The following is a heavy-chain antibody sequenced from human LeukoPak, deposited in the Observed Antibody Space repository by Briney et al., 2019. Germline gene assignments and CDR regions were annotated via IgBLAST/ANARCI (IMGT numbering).Heavy chain of an antibody. V-gene: IGHV4-61*02. CDR3: ARRASSGSYSYYFDY. J-gene: IGHJ4*02. CDR1: GGSISSGSYY. D-gene: IGHD3-10*01. Sequence: PSETLSLTCTVSGGSISSGSYYWSWIRQPAGKGLEWIGRIYTSGSTNYNPSLKSRVTISVDTSKNQFSLKLSSVTAADTAVYYCARRASSGSYSYYFDYWGQGTLVTVSS. CDR2: IYTSGST.